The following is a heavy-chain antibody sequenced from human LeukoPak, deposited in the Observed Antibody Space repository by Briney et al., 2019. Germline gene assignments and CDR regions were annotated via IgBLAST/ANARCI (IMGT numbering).Heavy chain of an antibody. Sequence: SETLSLTCTVSGGSIRGYYWTWIRQTPGKGLEWIGDVYDSGSTSNNPSLKSRLTISVDTSKNQFSLNLTSVTAADTAVYYCAREYYGMDVWGKGTRVTVSS. V-gene: IGHV4-59*01. J-gene: IGHJ6*04. CDR2: VYDSGST. CDR3: AREYYGMDV. CDR1: GGSIRGYY.